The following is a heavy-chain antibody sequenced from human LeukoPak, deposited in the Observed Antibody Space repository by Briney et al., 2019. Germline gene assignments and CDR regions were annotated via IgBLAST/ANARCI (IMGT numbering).Heavy chain of an antibody. D-gene: IGHD3-22*01. CDR3: ARGVFGSSGYYLDY. V-gene: IGHV3-21*01. J-gene: IGHJ4*02. CDR1: GFTFSSYS. CDR2: ISSSSSYI. Sequence: GGSLRLSCAASGFTFSSYSMNWVRQAPGKGLEWVSSISSSSSYIYYADSVKGRFTISRDNAKNSLYLQMNSLRAEDTAVYYCARGVFGSSGYYLDYWGQGTLVTVSS.